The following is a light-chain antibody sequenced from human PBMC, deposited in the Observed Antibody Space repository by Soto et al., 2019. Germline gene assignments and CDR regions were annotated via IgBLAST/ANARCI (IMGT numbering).Light chain of an antibody. CDR3: QHMRT. Sequence: DIQMTQSPSTLSASIGDRVTITCRASQNINNWIAWYQQKPGKAPKFLIYDASTLESGVPSRFSGSGFGTELSLTISSLQPDDFGSYYCQHMRTFGQGTKV. J-gene: IGKJ1*01. CDR1: QNINNW. CDR2: DAS. V-gene: IGKV1-5*01.